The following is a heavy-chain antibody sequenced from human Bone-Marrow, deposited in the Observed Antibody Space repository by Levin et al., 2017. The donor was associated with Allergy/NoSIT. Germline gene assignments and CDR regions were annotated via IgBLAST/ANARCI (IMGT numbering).Heavy chain of an antibody. CDR2: ISGSGGST. J-gene: IGHJ6*03. V-gene: IGHV3-23*01. CDR3: APQLELVGYHYYYMDV. CDR1: GFTFSSYA. Sequence: ETLSLTCAASGFTFSSYAMSWVRQAPGKGLEWVSAISGSGGSTYYADSVKGRFTISRDNSKNTLYLQMNSLRAEDTAVYYCAPQLELVGYHYYYMDVWGKGTTVTVSS. D-gene: IGHD1-7*01.